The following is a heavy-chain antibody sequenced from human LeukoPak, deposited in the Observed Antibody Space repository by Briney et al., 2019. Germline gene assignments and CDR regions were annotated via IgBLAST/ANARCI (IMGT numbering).Heavy chain of an antibody. J-gene: IGHJ4*02. V-gene: IGHV1-46*01. D-gene: IGHD5-24*01. CDR1: GYTFTNYY. Sequence: ASVKVSCRGSGYTFTNYYMHWVRQAPGQGLEWMGIINPSGGSTTYAQKFQDRVTMTRDMSTSTVYMELSSLRSEDTAVYYCARNRWLDCWGQGTLVTVPS. CDR3: ARNRWLDC. CDR2: INPSGGST.